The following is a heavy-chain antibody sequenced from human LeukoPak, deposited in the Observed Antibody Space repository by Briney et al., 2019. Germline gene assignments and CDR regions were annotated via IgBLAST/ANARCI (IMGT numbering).Heavy chain of an antibody. CDR2: IYYSGST. CDR1: SGSISSYY. CDR3: ARHRYYYDSSGYYYQP. Sequence: PSETLSLTCTVSSGSISSYYWSWIRQPPGKGLEWIGYIYYSGSTNYNPSLKSRVTISVDTSKNQFSLRLSSVTAADTAVYYCARHRYYYDSSGYYYQPWGQGTLVTVSS. V-gene: IGHV4-59*01. D-gene: IGHD3-22*01. J-gene: IGHJ5*02.